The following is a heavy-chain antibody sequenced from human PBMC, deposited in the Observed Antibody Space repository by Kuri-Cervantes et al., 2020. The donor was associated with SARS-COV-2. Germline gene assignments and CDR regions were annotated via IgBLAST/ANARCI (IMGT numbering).Heavy chain of an antibody. J-gene: IGHJ6*02. Sequence: GSLRLSCTVSGGSTSSSSYYWGWIRQPPGKGLEWIGSIYYSGSTYYNPSLKSRVTISVDTSKNQFSLKLSSVTAADTAVYYCARARLPPGDMDVWGQGTTVTVSS. CDR1: GGSTSSSSYY. D-gene: IGHD2-21*01. CDR3: ARARLPPGDMDV. V-gene: IGHV4-39*07. CDR2: IYYSGST.